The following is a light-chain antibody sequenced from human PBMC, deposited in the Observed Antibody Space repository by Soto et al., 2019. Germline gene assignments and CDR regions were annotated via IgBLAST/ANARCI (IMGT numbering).Light chain of an antibody. J-gene: IGKJ4*02. Sequence: EIVMTQSPATLSVSPGERATLSCRASQSVSFNVAWYQQKPGQAPRLLIYGASTRATGIPARFSGSGSGTEFTLTISSLQSEDFAVYYCQQYNKWPPLTFGGGTKVEIK. V-gene: IGKV3-15*01. CDR3: QQYNKWPPLT. CDR2: GAS. CDR1: QSVSFN.